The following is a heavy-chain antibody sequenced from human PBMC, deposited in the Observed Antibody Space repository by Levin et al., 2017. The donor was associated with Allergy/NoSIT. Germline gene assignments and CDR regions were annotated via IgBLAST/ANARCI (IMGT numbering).Heavy chain of an antibody. Sequence: SQTLSLTCTVSGGSVSSGSYYWSWIRQPPGQGLEWIGYIYYSGSTNYNPSLKSRVTISVDTSKNQFSLKLSSVTAADTAVYYCASLGKLGSITMVRGVINYWGQGTLVTVSS. CDR3: ASLGKLGSITMVRGVINY. V-gene: IGHV4-61*01. CDR2: IYYSGST. J-gene: IGHJ4*02. CDR1: GGSVSSGSYY. D-gene: IGHD3-10*01.